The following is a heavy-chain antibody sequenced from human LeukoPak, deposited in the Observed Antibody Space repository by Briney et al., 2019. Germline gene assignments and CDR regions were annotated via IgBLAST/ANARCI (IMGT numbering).Heavy chain of an antibody. D-gene: IGHD3-10*01. V-gene: IGHV1-69*13. CDR1: GGTFSSYA. Sequence: ASVKVSCKASGGTFSSYAISWVRQAPGQGLEWMGGIIPIFGTANCTQKFQGRVTITADESTSTAYMELSSLRSDDTAVYYCARDQRYYGSGSYYNYDYWGQGTLVTVSS. J-gene: IGHJ4*02. CDR3: ARDQRYYGSGSYYNYDY. CDR2: IIPIFGTA.